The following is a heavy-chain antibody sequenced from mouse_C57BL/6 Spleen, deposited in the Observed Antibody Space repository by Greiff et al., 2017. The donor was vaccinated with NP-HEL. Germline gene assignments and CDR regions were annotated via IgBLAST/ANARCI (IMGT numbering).Heavy chain of an antibody. J-gene: IGHJ2*01. Sequence: EVMLVESGAELVRPGASVKLSCTASGFNIEDDYMHWVKQRPEQGLEWIGWIDPENGDTEYASKFQGKATITADTSYNPAYLQLSSLTSEDTAVFSFTPSTWEAYWGHGPPLPFSS. CDR3: TPSTWEAY. V-gene: IGHV14-4*01. CDR1: GFNIEDDY. D-gene: IGHD4-1*01. CDR2: IDPENGDT.